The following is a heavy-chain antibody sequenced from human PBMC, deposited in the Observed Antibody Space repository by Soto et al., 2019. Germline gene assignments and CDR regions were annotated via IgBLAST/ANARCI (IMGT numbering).Heavy chain of an antibody. CDR2: ISYDGSNK. Sequence: GGSLRLSCAASGFTFSSYGMHWVRQAPGKGLEWVAVISYDGSNKYYADSVKGRFTISRDNSKNTLYLQMNSLRAEDTAVYYCAKESQGSIFGVVTTNWFDPWGQGTLVTVSS. V-gene: IGHV3-30*18. J-gene: IGHJ5*02. CDR3: AKESQGSIFGVVTTNWFDP. D-gene: IGHD3-3*01. CDR1: GFTFSSYG.